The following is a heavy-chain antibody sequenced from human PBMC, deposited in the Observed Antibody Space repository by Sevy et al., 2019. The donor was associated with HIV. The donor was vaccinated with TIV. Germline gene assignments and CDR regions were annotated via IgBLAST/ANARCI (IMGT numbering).Heavy chain of an antibody. J-gene: IGHJ5*02. Sequence: GGSLRLSCVASGFTFSSYSMNWVRQAPGKGLEWVSSISSSSSYIYYADSVKGRFTISRDNAKNSLYLQMNSLRAEDTAVYYCARDPSSRSSIIAADNWFDPWGQGTLVTVSS. CDR3: ARDPSSRSSIIAADNWFDP. D-gene: IGHD6-13*01. CDR2: ISSSSSYI. CDR1: GFTFSSYS. V-gene: IGHV3-21*01.